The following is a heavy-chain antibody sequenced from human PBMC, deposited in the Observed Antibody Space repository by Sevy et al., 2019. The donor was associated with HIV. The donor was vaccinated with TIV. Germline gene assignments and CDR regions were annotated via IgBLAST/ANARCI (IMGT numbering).Heavy chain of an antibody. CDR2: ISDIGNT. V-gene: IGHV3-23*01. CDR3: GKCLADIPGYYYGVDV. J-gene: IGHJ6*02. D-gene: IGHD2-15*01. Sequence: GGSLRLSCAASGFTFSSYGMSWVRQAPGKGLEWVSVISDIGNTYYADSVKGRFTMSRDNSKNILYLQMNSLRAEDTAVYYCGKCLADIPGYYYGVDVWGQGTTVTVSS. CDR1: GFTFSSYG.